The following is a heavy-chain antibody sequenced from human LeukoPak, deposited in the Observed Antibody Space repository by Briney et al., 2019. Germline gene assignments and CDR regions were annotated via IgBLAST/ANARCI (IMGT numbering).Heavy chain of an antibody. CDR2: ISYDGRKK. J-gene: IGHJ3*02. D-gene: IGHD3-22*01. CDR1: GFTFSSYA. CDR3: ARDLKGAIGYYDSSGYYPSGTFDI. V-gene: IGHV3-30*01. Sequence: GGSLRLSCAASGFTFSSYAIHWARQAPGKGLEWVAVISYDGRKKYYADSVKGRFTVCRDNSKNTLYLQMNSLRAEDTAVYYCARDLKGAIGYYDSSGYYPSGTFDIWGQGTMVTVSS.